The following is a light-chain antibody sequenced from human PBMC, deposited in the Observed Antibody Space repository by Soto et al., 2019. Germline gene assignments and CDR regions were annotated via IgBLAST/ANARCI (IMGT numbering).Light chain of an antibody. CDR3: AAWDDSNWV. Sequence: QSVLTQPPSASGTPGQRVTISCSGSSSNIGSNYVYWYQQLPGTAPKLLIYRNNQRPSGVPDRFSGSKSGTSASLAISGLRSEDEADYYCAAWDDSNWVFGGRTKLTVL. V-gene: IGLV1-47*01. CDR2: RNN. J-gene: IGLJ3*02. CDR1: SSNIGSNY.